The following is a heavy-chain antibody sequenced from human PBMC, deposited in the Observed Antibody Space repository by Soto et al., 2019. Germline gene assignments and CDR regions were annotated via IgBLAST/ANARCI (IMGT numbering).Heavy chain of an antibody. CDR1: GYTFSSYH. V-gene: IGHV1-18*01. J-gene: IGHJ4*02. CDR2: ISAYNGNT. Sequence: QIQLVQSGAEVKKPGASVKVSCKASGYTFSSYHITWVRQAPGQGLEWMGWISAYNGNTNYAQNLQGRVTMTTDPSTSTASMELRSLRSDATAVYYCARDLPPVDYWGQGTLVTVSS. CDR3: ARDLPPVDY.